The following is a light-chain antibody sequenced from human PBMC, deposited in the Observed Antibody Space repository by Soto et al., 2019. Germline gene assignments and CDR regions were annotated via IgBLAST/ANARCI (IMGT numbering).Light chain of an antibody. J-gene: IGKJ4*01. Sequence: EIVMTQSPATLSVSPGERATLSCRASQSVSSNLAWYQQKPGQAPRLLIYGASTRATGIPARFSGGGSGTEFTLTISSLQSEDFAVYYCQQYNNWPPATFGGGTKVDIK. V-gene: IGKV3-15*01. CDR1: QSVSSN. CDR2: GAS. CDR3: QQYNNWPPAT.